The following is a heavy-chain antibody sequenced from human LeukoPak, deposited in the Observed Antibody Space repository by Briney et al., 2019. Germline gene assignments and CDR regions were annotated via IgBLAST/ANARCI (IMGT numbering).Heavy chain of an antibody. CDR2: ITTSGGTI. J-gene: IGHJ4*02. Sequence: GGSLRLSCAASGFTFSSYNMNWVRQAPGKGLEWISYITTSGGTIYYADSVKGQFTISRDNAKNSLYLQMNSLRDEDTAVYYCARRIVGAFPFDYWGQGTLVTVSS. CDR3: ARRIVGAFPFDY. CDR1: GFTFSSYN. V-gene: IGHV3-48*02. D-gene: IGHD1-26*01.